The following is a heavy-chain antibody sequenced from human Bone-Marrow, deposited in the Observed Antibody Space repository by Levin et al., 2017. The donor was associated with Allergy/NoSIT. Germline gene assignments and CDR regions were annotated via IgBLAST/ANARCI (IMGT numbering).Heavy chain of an antibody. D-gene: IGHD6-19*01. V-gene: IGHV3-48*02. J-gene: IGHJ5*02. CDR3: ARDAGGWLNWFDP. CDR1: GFSFSRYN. CDR2: ISSSSSTT. Sequence: GESLKISCAASGFSFSRYNMNWVRQRPEKGLEWVSYISSSSSTTFYADSVKGRFTISRDNAKNSLYLQMSSLRDEDTAVYYCARDAGGWLNWFDPWGQGTLVTVSS.